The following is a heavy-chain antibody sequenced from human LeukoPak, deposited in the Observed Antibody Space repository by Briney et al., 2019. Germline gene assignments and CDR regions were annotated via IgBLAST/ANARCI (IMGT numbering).Heavy chain of an antibody. D-gene: IGHD2-2*01. Sequence: GGSLRLSCAASGFTFSSYEMNWVRQAPGKGLEWVSYIGSSGSTIYYADSVKGRFTISRDNAKNSLYLQMNSLRAEDTAVYYCARDDCSSTSCYAQYGMDVWGKGTTVTVSS. CDR1: GFTFSSYE. CDR3: ARDDCSSTSCYAQYGMDV. J-gene: IGHJ6*04. CDR2: IGSSGSTI. V-gene: IGHV3-48*03.